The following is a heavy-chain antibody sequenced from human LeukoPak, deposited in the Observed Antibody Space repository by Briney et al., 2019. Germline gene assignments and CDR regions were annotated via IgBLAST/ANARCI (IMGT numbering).Heavy chain of an antibody. CDR3: ARASVVTSPFDY. J-gene: IGHJ4*02. Sequence: GALRLSRAASGFTFSDYYMSWIRQAPGKGLEWVSYISNSGGSIYYADSVKGRFTISRDNARNSLYLQMNTLRADDTAVYYCARASVVTSPFDYWGQGTLVTVSS. CDR1: GFTFSDYY. D-gene: IGHD4-23*01. CDR2: ISNSGGSI. V-gene: IGHV3-11*01.